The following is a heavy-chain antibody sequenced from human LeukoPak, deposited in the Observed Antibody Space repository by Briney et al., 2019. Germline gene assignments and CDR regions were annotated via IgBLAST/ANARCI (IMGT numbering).Heavy chain of an antibody. D-gene: IGHD3-10*01. CDR2: ISGSGGST. Sequence: GGSLRLSCAASGFTFSSYAMSWVRQAPGKGLEWVSAISGSGGSTYYADSVKGRFTISRDNSKNTLDLQMNSLRAEDTAIYYCAKDLVRGVISAFDYWGQGTLVTVSS. CDR3: AKDLVRGVISAFDY. CDR1: GFTFSSYA. V-gene: IGHV3-23*01. J-gene: IGHJ4*02.